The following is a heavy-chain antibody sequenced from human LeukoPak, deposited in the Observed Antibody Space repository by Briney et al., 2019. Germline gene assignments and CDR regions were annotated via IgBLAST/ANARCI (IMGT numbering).Heavy chain of an antibody. V-gene: IGHV3-30-3*01. Sequence: PGGSLRLSCAASGFTFSSYAMHWVRQAPGKGLEWVAVISYDGSNKYYADSVKGRFTISRDNSKNTLYLQMNSLRAEDTAVYYCARSVSSSWPAYFDYWGQGTLVTVSS. CDR1: GFTFSSYA. CDR3: ARSVSSSWPAYFDY. J-gene: IGHJ4*02. CDR2: ISYDGSNK. D-gene: IGHD6-13*01.